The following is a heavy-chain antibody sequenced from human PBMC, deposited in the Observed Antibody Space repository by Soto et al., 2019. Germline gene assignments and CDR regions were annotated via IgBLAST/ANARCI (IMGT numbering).Heavy chain of an antibody. CDR2: IYYSGST. D-gene: IGHD2-15*01. J-gene: IGHJ4*02. Sequence: SETLSLTCTVSGGSISSYYWSWIRQPPGKGLEWIGYIYYSGSTNYNPSLKSRVTISVDTSKNQFSLKLSSVTAADTAVYYCARVVVVAASYYFDYWGQGTLVTAPQ. CDR3: ARVVVVAASYYFDY. V-gene: IGHV4-59*01. CDR1: GGSISSYY.